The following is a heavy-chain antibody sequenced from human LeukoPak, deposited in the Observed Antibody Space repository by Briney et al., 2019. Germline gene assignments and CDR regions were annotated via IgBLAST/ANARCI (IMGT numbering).Heavy chain of an antibody. D-gene: IGHD1-1*01. V-gene: IGHV4-39*01. Sequence: PSETLSLTCTVSGDSMSSRSYYWGWIRQPPGKGLEWIGNIYYTGTTYYNPSLKSRVNIAVETSKNQFSLYLSSVTAADTAVYYCARQRTAGTKVIDYWGQGTLVTVSS. J-gene: IGHJ4*02. CDR3: ARQRTAGTKVIDY. CDR1: GDSMSSRSYY. CDR2: IYYTGTT.